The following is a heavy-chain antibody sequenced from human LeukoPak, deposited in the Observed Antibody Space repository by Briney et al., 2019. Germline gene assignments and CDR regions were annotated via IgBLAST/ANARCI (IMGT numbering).Heavy chain of an antibody. J-gene: IGHJ4*02. CDR1: GGSISSYY. V-gene: IGHV4-59*01. CDR3: ARADGRRRYFDY. D-gene: IGHD1-26*01. CDR2: IYYSGST. Sequence: SETLSLTCTVSGGSISSYYWSWIRQPPGKGLEWIGYIYYSGSTNYNPSLRSRVTISVDTSKNQFSLKLSSVTAADTAVYYCARADGRRRYFDYWGQGTLVTVSS.